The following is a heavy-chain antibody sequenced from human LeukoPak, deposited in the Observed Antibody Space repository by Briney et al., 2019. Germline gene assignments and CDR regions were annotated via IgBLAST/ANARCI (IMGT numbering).Heavy chain of an antibody. V-gene: IGHV3-30*02. CDR2: IRYDGSNK. J-gene: IGHJ4*02. CDR3: AKDLGHRTKTPDY. CDR1: GFTFSSYG. D-gene: IGHD2-8*01. Sequence: PGGSLRLSCAASGFTFSSYGMHWVRQAPGKGLEWVAFIRYDGSNKYYADSVKGRFTISRDNSKNTLYLQMNSLRAEDTAVYYCAKDLGHRTKTPDYWAREPWSPSPQ.